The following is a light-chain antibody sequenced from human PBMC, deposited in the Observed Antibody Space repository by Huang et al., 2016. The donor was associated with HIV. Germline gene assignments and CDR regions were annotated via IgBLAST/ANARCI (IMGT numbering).Light chain of an antibody. V-gene: IGKV3-20*01. CDR3: QQYGSSPPYT. CDR1: QSVSSSD. J-gene: IGKJ2*01. Sequence: EIVLTQSPGTLSLSPGERATLSCRASQSVSSSDLAWYQQKPGQAPRLLSYGASSRATGIPDRFIGGGSGTDFTLTISRLEPEDFAVYYCQQYGSSPPYTFGQGTKLEIK. CDR2: GAS.